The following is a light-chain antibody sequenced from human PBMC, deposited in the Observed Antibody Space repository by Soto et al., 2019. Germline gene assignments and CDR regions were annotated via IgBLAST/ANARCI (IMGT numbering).Light chain of an antibody. Sequence: QITQSPSSLSPSVGHRVTITCQASQDITNYLNWYQQKPGKAPRLLLYDASSLETGVPSRFSGSGSGTDFTFTISSLQPEDIATYYCQHYDHLPITFGQRARLEIK. V-gene: IGKV1-33*01. J-gene: IGKJ5*01. CDR3: QHYDHLPIT. CDR2: DAS. CDR1: QDITNY.